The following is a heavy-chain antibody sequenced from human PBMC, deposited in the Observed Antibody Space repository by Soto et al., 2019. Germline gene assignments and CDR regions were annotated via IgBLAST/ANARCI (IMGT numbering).Heavy chain of an antibody. D-gene: IGHD3-9*01. CDR3: ARADLLTGYYKSDY. J-gene: IGHJ4*02. CDR2: ISSRSNYI. CDR1: GFTFSSYS. Sequence: GGSLRLSCAASGFTFSSYSMNWVRQAPGKGLEWVSSISSRSNYIYYADSGKGRFTISRDNAKNSLYLQMNSLRAEDTAVYYCARADLLTGYYKSDYWGQGTLVTVSS. V-gene: IGHV3-21*01.